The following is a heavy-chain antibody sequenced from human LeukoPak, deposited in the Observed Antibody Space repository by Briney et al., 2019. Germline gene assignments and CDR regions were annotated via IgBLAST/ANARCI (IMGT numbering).Heavy chain of an antibody. CDR2: AYYSGST. D-gene: IGHD2-15*01. V-gene: IGHV4-59*01. CDR3: ARLGWTSSGGSWYFDY. CDR1: GGSISSYY. Sequence: SETLSLTCTVSGGSISSYYWSWIRQPPGKGLEWIGYAYYSGSTSYNPSLKSRVTISVDTSKNQFSLKLSSVTAADTAMYYCARLGWTSSGGSWYFDYWGQGTLVTVSS. J-gene: IGHJ4*02.